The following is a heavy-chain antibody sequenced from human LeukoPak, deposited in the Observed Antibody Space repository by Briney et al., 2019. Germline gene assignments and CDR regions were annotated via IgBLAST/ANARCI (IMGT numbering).Heavy chain of an antibody. CDR1: GYTFTGYY. CDR3: ARVIIYYDSSLLDY. Sequence: ASVRVSCKASGYTFTGYYMHWVRQAPGQGLEWMGWINPNSGGTNYAQKFQGRVAMTRDTSISTAYMELSRLRSDDTAVYYCARVIIYYDSSLLDYWGQGTLVTVSS. V-gene: IGHV1-2*02. D-gene: IGHD3-22*01. J-gene: IGHJ4*02. CDR2: INPNSGGT.